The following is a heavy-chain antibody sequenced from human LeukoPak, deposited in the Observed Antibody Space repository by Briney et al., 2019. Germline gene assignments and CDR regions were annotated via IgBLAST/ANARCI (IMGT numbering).Heavy chain of an antibody. V-gene: IGHV3-21*01. J-gene: IGHJ4*02. D-gene: IGHD2-15*01. CDR1: GFTFSSYS. Sequence: GGSLRLSCAASGFTFSSYSMNWVRQAPGKGLEWVSSISSSSSYIYYADSVKGRFTISRDNAKNSLYLQMNSLRAEDTAVYYCASYCSGGSCYSKWYYLDYWGQGTLVTVSS. CDR3: ASYCSGGSCYSKWYYLDY. CDR2: ISSSSSYI.